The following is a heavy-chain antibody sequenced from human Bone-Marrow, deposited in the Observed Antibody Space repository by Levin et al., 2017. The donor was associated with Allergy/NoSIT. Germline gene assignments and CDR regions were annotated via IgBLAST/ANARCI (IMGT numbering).Heavy chain of an antibody. Sequence: KISCKASGGTFSSYAISWVRQAPGQGLEWMGGIIPIFGTANYAQKFQGRVTITADESTSTAYMELSSLRSEDTAVYYCAREVEGGIYFDYWGQGTLVTVSS. CDR2: IIPIFGTA. J-gene: IGHJ4*02. CDR1: GGTFSSYA. CDR3: AREVEGGIYFDY. V-gene: IGHV1-69*01.